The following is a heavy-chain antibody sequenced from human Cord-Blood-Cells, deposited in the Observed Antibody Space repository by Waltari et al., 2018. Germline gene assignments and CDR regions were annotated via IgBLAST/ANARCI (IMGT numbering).Heavy chain of an antibody. CDR1: GGSFSGYY. J-gene: IGHJ4*02. CDR2: INHSGST. D-gene: IGHD3-3*01. CDR3: AREIRTIFGVVITQSFDY. V-gene: IGHV4-34*01. Sequence: QVQLQQWGAGLLKPSETLSLTCAVYGGSFSGYYWSGIRQPPGKGLEWIGEINHSGSTNYNPSLKSRVTISVDTSKNQFSLKLSSVTAADTAVYYCAREIRTIFGVVITQSFDYWGQGTLVTVSS.